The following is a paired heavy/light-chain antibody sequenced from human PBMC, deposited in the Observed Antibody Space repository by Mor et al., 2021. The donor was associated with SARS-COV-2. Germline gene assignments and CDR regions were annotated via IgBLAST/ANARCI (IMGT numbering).Heavy chain of an antibody. CDR2: ISGSGGST. Sequence: EVQLVESGGGLVQPGGSLRLSCAASGFTFSSYAMSWVRQAPGKGLEWVSAISGSGGSTYYADSVKGRFTISRDNSKNTLYLQMNSLRAEDTAVYYCAKDLIYCGGDCYSPDAFDIWGQGTMVTVSS. D-gene: IGHD2-21*02. CDR1: GFTFSSYA. J-gene: IGHJ3*02. V-gene: IGHV3-23*04. CDR3: AKDLIYCGGDCYSPDAFDI.
Light chain of an antibody. V-gene: IGKV4-1*01. CDR2: WAS. CDR1: QSVLYSSNNKNY. Sequence: DIVMTQSPDSLAVSLGERATINCKSSQSVLYSSNNKNYLAWYQQKPGQPPKLLIYWASTRGSRVPDRFSGSGSGTDFTLTISSLQAEDVAVYYCQQYYSTPGTFGQGTKLEIK. CDR3: QQYYSTPGT. J-gene: IGKJ2*01.